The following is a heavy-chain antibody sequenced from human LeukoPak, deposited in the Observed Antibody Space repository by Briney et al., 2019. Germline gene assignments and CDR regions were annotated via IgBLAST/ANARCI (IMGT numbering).Heavy chain of an antibody. D-gene: IGHD6-6*01. Sequence: GGSLRLSCAASGFTFSSYVMHWVRQAPGKGLEWVAIISYDGSNEYYADSVKGRFTISRDNSKNTLYLQMNSLRAADTAVYYCARDKGTSYPSSFDYWGQGTLVTVSS. CDR2: ISYDGSNE. CDR3: ARDKGTSYPSSFDY. J-gene: IGHJ4*02. V-gene: IGHV3-30*04. CDR1: GFTFSSYV.